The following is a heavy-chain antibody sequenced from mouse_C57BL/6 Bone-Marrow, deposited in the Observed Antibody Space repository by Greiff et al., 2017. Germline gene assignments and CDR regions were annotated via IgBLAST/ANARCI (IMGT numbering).Heavy chain of an antibody. D-gene: IGHD1-1*01. V-gene: IGHV1-9*01. Sequence: QVQLQQSGAELMKPGASVKLSCKATGYTFTGYWIEWVKQRPGHGLEWIGEILPGSGSTNYNEKFKGKATFTADPSSNTAYMQLSSLTTEDSAIYYCARFGYYYGSSYWYFDVWGTGTTVTVSS. CDR3: ARFGYYYGSSYWYFDV. CDR2: ILPGSGST. CDR1: GYTFTGYW. J-gene: IGHJ1*03.